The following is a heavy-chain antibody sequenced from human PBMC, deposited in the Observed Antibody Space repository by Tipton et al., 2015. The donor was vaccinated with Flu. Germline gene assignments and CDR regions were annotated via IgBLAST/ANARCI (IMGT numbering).Heavy chain of an antibody. V-gene: IGHV5-51*01. CDR2: IYPGNSET. J-gene: IGHJ6*02. D-gene: IGHD5-12*01. CDR1: GYSFNNYW. Sequence: VQLVQSGPEVKKPGESLKISCKGSGYSFNNYWIGWVRQMPGKGLEWMGIIYPGNSETTYSPSFQGQVTISVDKSIGTAYLHWSSLKASDSAMYYCARHNGDIEITGDYFYYFGVDVWGQGTTVAVSS. CDR3: ARHNGDIEITGDYFYYFGVDV.